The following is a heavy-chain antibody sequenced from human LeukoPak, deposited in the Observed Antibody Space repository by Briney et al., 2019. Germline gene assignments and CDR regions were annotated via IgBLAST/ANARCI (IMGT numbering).Heavy chain of an antibody. J-gene: IGHJ4*02. Sequence: PGGSLRLSCAASGFTFSDYYMSWIRQAPGKGLEWISYISSSGDTIFYADSVKGRFTISRDNAKNSLYLQMNSLRADDTAVYYCARDPGHYYDSSGYFGYWGQGTLVTVSS. CDR2: ISSSGDTI. CDR1: GFTFSDYY. D-gene: IGHD3-22*01. V-gene: IGHV3-11*04. CDR3: ARDPGHYYDSSGYFGY.